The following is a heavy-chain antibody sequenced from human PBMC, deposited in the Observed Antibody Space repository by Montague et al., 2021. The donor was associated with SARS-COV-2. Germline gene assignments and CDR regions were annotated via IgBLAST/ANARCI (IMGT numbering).Heavy chain of an antibody. D-gene: IGHD1-14*01. J-gene: IGHJ4*02. V-gene: IGHV3-48*03. Sequence: SLRLSCAASGFTFISYEMNWVRQTPGKVLEWISHISSSGGTIYYADSVKGRFTISRDNAKNSLYLQMHSLRAEDTGLYYCTRDRSYFGYWGQGTLVTVSS. CDR3: TRDRSYFGY. CDR2: ISSSGGTI. CDR1: GFTFISYE.